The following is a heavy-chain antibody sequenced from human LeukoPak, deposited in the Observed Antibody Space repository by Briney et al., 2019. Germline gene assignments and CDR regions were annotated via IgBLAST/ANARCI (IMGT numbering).Heavy chain of an antibody. D-gene: IGHD3-22*01. CDR2: INPSGGST. Sequence: ASVKVSCTASGYTFTSYYMHWVRQAPGQGLEWMGIINPSGGSTSYAQKFQGRVTMTRDMSTSTVYMELSSLRSEDTAVYYCARGLYDSRPRDAFDIWGQGTMVTVSS. J-gene: IGHJ3*02. V-gene: IGHV1-46*01. CDR1: GYTFTSYY. CDR3: ARGLYDSRPRDAFDI.